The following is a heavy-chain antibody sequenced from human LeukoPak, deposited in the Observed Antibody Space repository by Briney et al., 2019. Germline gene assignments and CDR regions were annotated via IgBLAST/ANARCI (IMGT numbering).Heavy chain of an antibody. CDR1: GYTFTGYY. CDR3: ARGHITVVREALLDF. CDR2: INLNSGDT. D-gene: IGHD3-10*01. J-gene: IGHJ4*02. V-gene: IGHV1-2*02. Sequence: ASMNVSCKASGYTFTGYYMHWVRQAPGQGLEWMAWINLNSGDTNFAQKFQGRVTMTRDTSISTAYMELSRLRSDDTAVYYCARGHITVVREALLDFWGQGTLVTVSS.